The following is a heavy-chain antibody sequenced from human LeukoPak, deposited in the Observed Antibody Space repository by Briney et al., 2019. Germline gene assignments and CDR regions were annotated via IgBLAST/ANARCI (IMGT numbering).Heavy chain of an antibody. CDR2: INHSGST. J-gene: IGHJ6*03. CDR3: ARGRRYGNYYYHMDV. V-gene: IGHV4-34*01. Sequence: MTSETLSLTCAVYGGSFSGYYWSWIRQPPGKGLEWIGEINHSGSTNYNPSLKSRVTISVDTSKNQFSLKLSSMTAADTAVYYCARGRRYGNYYYHMDVWGKGTTVTVSS. CDR1: GGSFSGYY. D-gene: IGHD1-1*01.